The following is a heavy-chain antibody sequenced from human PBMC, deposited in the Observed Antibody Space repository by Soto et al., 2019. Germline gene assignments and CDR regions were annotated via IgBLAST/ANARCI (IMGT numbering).Heavy chain of an antibody. D-gene: IGHD6-19*01. J-gene: IGHJ3*01. V-gene: IGHV1-69*01. CDR2: IVPLPGTT. CDR1: GGTFTKYA. CDR3: ASGVGGLGGSSGWPDYAFDV. Sequence: QVQLVRSGAAVRKPGSSVKVSCKASGGTFTKYAITWVRQAPRQGLEWVGGIVPLPGTTNYAQKFRGRVTISADESTSTAYLELSSLISEDTAVYYCASGVGGLGGSSGWPDYAFDVWGQGTMVIVSS.